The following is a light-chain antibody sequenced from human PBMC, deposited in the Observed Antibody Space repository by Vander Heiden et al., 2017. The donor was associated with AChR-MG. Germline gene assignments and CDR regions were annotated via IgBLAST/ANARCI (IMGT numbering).Light chain of an antibody. CDR1: QSISSY. CDR3: QQSYSTPPLT. Sequence: DIQMTQSPSPLSASVGDRVTTTCRASQSISSYLNWYQQKPGKAPRLLIYAASSLQSGVPARFSGSGSGTDFTLTISSLQPEDFATYYCQQSYSTPPLTFGEGTKVEIK. V-gene: IGKV1-39*01. CDR2: AAS. J-gene: IGKJ4*01.